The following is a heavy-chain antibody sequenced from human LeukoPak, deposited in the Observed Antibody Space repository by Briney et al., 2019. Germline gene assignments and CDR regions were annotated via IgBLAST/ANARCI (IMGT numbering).Heavy chain of an antibody. Sequence: GSLRLSCAASGFIFSNNYMSWVRQAPGKGLEWIGEINHSGSTNYNPSLKSRVTISVDTSKNQFSLKLSSVTAADTAVYYCARGSGHYGSGSYYLLPLYYFDYWGQGTLVTVSS. D-gene: IGHD3-10*01. CDR3: ARGSGHYGSGSYYLLPLYYFDY. CDR1: GFIFSNNY. J-gene: IGHJ4*02. CDR2: INHSGST. V-gene: IGHV4-34*01.